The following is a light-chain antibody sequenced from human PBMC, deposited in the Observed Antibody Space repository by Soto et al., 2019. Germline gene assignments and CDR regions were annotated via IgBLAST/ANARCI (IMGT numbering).Light chain of an antibody. CDR2: GAS. V-gene: IGKV3-20*01. Sequence: EIVLTQSPGTLSLSPGERATLSCRASQSVSSSYLAWYQQKPGQAPRLLIYGASSRATGIPDRFSGSGSGTDFTLTISRLEPEDFAVYYCQQYGLNIFTFGPGTKVDIK. CDR3: QQYGLNIFT. J-gene: IGKJ3*01. CDR1: QSVSSSY.